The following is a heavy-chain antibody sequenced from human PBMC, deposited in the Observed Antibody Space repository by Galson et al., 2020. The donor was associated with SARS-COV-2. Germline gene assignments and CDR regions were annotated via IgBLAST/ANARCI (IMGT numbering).Heavy chain of an antibody. J-gene: IGHJ4*02. CDR1: GFTFSSYA. D-gene: IGHD3-10*01. Sequence: GGSLRLSCAASGFTFSSYAMSWARQAPGKGLEWVSAISGSGGSTYYADSVKGRFTISRDNSKNTLYLQMNSLRAEDTAVYYCAKDHYYGSGSYGVPYFDYWGQGTLVTVSS. CDR2: ISGSGGST. CDR3: AKDHYYGSGSYGVPYFDY. V-gene: IGHV3-23*01.